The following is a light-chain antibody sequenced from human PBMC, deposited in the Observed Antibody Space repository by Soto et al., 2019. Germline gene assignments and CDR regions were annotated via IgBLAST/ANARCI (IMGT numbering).Light chain of an antibody. V-gene: IGKV3-15*01. CDR3: QQYDLWPRT. Sequence: EIVMTQSPVTLSLSPGDRATLSCRASQSVNSNLACYQHKPGQTPKLLIYVASPRPTGIPARFSGSGSGTEFTLTFSSLQSEDFGLYYCQQYDLWPRTFGGGTKV. CDR2: VAS. CDR1: QSVNSN. J-gene: IGKJ4*02.